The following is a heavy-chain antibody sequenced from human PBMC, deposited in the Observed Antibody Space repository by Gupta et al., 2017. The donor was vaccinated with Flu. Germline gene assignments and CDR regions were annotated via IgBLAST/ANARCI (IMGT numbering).Heavy chain of an antibody. CDR3: ARRRILSSPGGSYYYYMDV. V-gene: IGHV4-59*08. D-gene: IGHD2-15*01. CDR2: IYYSGST. Sequence: KGLEWIGYIYYSGSTNYNPSLKSRVTISVDTSKNQFSLKLSSVTAADTAVYYCARRRILSSPGGSYYYYMDVWGKGTTVTVSS. J-gene: IGHJ6*03.